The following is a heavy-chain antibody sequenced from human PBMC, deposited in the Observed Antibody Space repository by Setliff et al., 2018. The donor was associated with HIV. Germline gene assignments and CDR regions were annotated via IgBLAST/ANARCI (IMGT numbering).Heavy chain of an antibody. V-gene: IGHV4-4*02. CDR2: IYHGGST. CDR3: ARARGPEGYFDS. D-gene: IGHD3-10*01. J-gene: IGHJ4*02. Sequence: SETLSLTCAVSGGSISSSNWWSWVRQPPGRGLEWIGEIYHGGSTYYKSSLKSRLTISVDTSKNQFSLKMSSVTAADTAVYYCARARGPEGYFDSWGQGTLVTVSS. CDR1: GGSISSSNW.